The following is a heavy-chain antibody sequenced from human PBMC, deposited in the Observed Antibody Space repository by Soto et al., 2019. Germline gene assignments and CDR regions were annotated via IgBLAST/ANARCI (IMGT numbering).Heavy chain of an antibody. D-gene: IGHD2-15*01. CDR1: CGSITTGRYD. CDR2: RYYSEST. CDR3: ARTKCSGGSCYPWSRED. Sequence: KPSETLLVPSTFSCGSITTGRYDWRWLLQLPGKGLERLRHRYYSESTYYNPSLKSRVSISLDTSKNQFSLKLSFVTAADTAMYYCARTKCSGGSCYPWSREDWGRGTPVTVSS. J-gene: IGHJ4*02. V-gene: IGHV4-31*03.